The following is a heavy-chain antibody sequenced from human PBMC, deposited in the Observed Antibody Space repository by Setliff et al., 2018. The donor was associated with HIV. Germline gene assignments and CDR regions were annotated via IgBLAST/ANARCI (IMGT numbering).Heavy chain of an antibody. CDR2: INHSGDT. Sequence: PSETLSLTCAVYGGSFSGYFWTWIRQPPQKRLEWIGEINHSGDTNYNPSLKSRVTISADTSKNQFSLKLSSVTAADTAVYYCARVGDFYDTSGYYSVLDAFDIWGQGTMVT. V-gene: IGHV4-34*01. J-gene: IGHJ3*02. D-gene: IGHD3-22*01. CDR1: GGSFSGYF. CDR3: ARVGDFYDTSGYYSVLDAFDI.